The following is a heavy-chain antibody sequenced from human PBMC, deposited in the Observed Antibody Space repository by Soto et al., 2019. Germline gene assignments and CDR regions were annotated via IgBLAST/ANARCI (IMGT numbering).Heavy chain of an antibody. J-gene: IGHJ4*02. Sequence: EVQLVESGGGLVQPGRSVRLSCAASGFSFDDYAMHWVRQAPGKGLEGIAGISWNSVSIDYADSVKGRFTISRDNAKNSLYLQMNSLRAEDTALYYCAKERIRYLEDWGQGTLVTVSS. CDR3: AKERIRYLED. V-gene: IGHV3-9*01. D-gene: IGHD3-9*01. CDR2: ISWNSVSI. CDR1: GFSFDDYA.